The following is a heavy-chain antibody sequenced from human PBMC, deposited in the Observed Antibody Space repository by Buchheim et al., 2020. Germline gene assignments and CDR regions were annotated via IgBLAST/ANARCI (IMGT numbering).Heavy chain of an antibody. D-gene: IGHD3-3*01. CDR3: ARSEWGAALDC. J-gene: IGHJ4*02. Sequence: QVQLVESGGGLVNPGGSLRLSCVASGFTLSDYYMTWIRQAPGKGLEWISYIRASGDTMFYADSVKGRFTIYRDTAKNSLYLQMNNLRAEDTAVYYCARSEWGAALDCWGQGTL. CDR2: IRASGDTM. V-gene: IGHV3-11*01. CDR1: GFTLSDYY.